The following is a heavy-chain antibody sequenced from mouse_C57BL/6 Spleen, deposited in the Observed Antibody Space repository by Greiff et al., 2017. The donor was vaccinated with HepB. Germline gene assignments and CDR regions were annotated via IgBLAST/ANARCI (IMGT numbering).Heavy chain of an antibody. D-gene: IGHD1-1*01. CDR2: INPNNGGT. Sequence: VQLQQSGPELVKPGASVKIPCKASGYTFTDYNMDWVKQSHGKSLEWIGDINPNNGGTIYNQKFKGKATLTVDKSSSTAYMELRSLTSEDTAVYYCARGVTTVVAPYYAMDYWGQGTSVTVSS. J-gene: IGHJ4*01. V-gene: IGHV1-18*01. CDR1: GYTFTDYN. CDR3: ARGVTTVVAPYYAMDY.